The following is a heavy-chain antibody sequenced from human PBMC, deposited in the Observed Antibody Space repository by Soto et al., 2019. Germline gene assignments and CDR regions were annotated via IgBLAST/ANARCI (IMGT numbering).Heavy chain of an antibody. CDR2: MIPIFGTA. V-gene: IGHV1-69*01. CDR1: GGTFSSYA. Sequence: QVHLVQSGAEVKKPGASVTVCCKASGGTFSSYAISWVRQAPGQGLEWMGGMIPIFGTANYAQKFQGRVTITADASTSTAYMELSSLRSADTAVYYCARAGIEARWYYFDYWGQRTQLTVSA. J-gene: IGHJ4*02. CDR3: ARAGIEARWYYFDY. D-gene: IGHD6-6*01.